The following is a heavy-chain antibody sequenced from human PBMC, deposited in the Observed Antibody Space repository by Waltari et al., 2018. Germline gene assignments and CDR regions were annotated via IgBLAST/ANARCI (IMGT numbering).Heavy chain of an antibody. J-gene: IGHJ4*02. Sequence: QVLLVQSGSELKKPGASVTLSCKASGSIFTTYALNWVRQAPGQGFEWMGWINTDTGRPTYAQGFTGRFVFSSDTSASTAYLQISSLTAEDTAMYYCARDHDYYGSGSYFYWGQGTLITVSS. CDR2: INTDTGRP. V-gene: IGHV7-4-1*02. D-gene: IGHD3-10*01. CDR3: ARDHDYYGSGSYFY. CDR1: GSIFTTYA.